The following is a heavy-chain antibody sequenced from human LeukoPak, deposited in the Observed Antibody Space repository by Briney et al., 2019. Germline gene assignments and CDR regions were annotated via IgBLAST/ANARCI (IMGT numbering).Heavy chain of an antibody. CDR1: GFTFNNYG. J-gene: IGHJ5*02. Sequence: PGGSLRLSCAASGFTFNNYGMSWVRQAPGKGLEWVSYISSSGSTIYYADSVKGRFTISRDNAKNSLYLQMNSLRAEDTAVYYCARDLRPNWFDPWGQGTLVTVSS. CDR2: ISSSGSTI. CDR3: ARDLRPNWFDP. V-gene: IGHV3-48*03. D-gene: IGHD4-17*01.